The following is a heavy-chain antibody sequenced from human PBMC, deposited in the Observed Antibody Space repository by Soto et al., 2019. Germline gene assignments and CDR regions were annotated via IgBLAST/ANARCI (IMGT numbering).Heavy chain of an antibody. CDR2: FYYTGSI. CDR3: ARSMFYSDGTNYSPFVY. Sequence: QVQLQESGPGLVKPSETLSLTCTVSGGSVSSGNYYWSWIRQPPGKGLEWIGYFYYTGSINYNPSLKSRVTIFIDASKNQFSLTLYSVTAADTAVYYCARSMFYSDGTNYSPFVYWGQGTLVTASS. CDR1: GGSVSSGNYY. D-gene: IGHD3-22*01. J-gene: IGHJ4*02. V-gene: IGHV4-61*01.